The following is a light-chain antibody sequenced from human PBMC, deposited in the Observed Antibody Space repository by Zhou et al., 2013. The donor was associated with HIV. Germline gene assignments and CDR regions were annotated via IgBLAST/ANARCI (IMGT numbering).Light chain of an antibody. J-gene: IGKJ3*01. V-gene: IGKV2-40*01. CDR2: TVS. CDR3: QNYYSAPFT. Sequence: DIVMTQTPLSLPVTPGEPASISCRSSQSLLDSDDGNTYLDWYLQKPGQSPQLLIYTVSYRASGVPDRFSGSGSGTDFTLTISSLQPEDVATYYCQNYYSAPFTFGPGTKVDIK. CDR1: QSLLDSDDGNTY.